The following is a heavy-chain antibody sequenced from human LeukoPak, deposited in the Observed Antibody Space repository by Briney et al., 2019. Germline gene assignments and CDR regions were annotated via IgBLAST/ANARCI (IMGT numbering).Heavy chain of an antibody. J-gene: IGHJ3*02. CDR3: ATTTYGGNSGTFDI. V-gene: IGHV4-59*01. CDR1: GGSISNYY. D-gene: IGHD4-23*01. CDR2: IYSSGST. Sequence: PSETLSLTCTVSGGSISNYYWNWIRQPPGTGLEWIGYIYSSGSTSYNSSLNSRLTMSLDTSNNQFSLNLSSVTAADTALYYCATTTYGGNSGTFDIWGQGTMVTVFS.